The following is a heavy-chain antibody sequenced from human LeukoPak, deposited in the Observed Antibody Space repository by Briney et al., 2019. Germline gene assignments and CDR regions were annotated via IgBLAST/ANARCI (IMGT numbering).Heavy chain of an antibody. CDR2: IIPIFGTA. CDR1: GGTFSSYA. Sequence: SVKVSCKASGGTFSSYAISWVRQAPGQGLEWMGGIIPIFGTANYAQKFQGRVTMTEDTSTDTAYMELSSLRSEDTAVYYCATTPGDYYDSSGYYQLGYWGQGTLVTVSS. V-gene: IGHV1-69*06. D-gene: IGHD3-22*01. CDR3: ATTPGDYYDSSGYYQLGY. J-gene: IGHJ4*02.